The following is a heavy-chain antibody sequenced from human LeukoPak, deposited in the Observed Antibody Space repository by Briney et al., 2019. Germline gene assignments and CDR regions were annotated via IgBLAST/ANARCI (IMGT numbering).Heavy chain of an antibody. CDR1: GFTFSGYW. Sequence: PGGSLRLSCEASGFTFSGYWMRWVRQAPGRGLEWVADINEDGTTIYYVNSVKGRFTISRDNAKNSLSLPLNTLRAGDTAVYYCARWSYVSGTWFLDYWGQGTLVTVSS. D-gene: IGHD3-10*01. J-gene: IGHJ4*02. CDR2: INEDGTTI. CDR3: ARWSYVSGTWFLDY. V-gene: IGHV3-7*05.